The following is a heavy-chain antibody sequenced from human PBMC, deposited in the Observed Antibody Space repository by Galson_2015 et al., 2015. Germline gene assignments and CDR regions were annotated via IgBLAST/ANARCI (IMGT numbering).Heavy chain of an antibody. CDR2: ISAYNGNT. CDR1: GYTFTGYG. J-gene: IGHJ4*02. D-gene: IGHD5-12*01. Sequence: SVKVSCKASGYTFTGYGISWVRQAPGQGLEWVGWISAYNGNTNYAQKLQGRVTMTTDTSTSTAYMELRSLRSDDTAVYYCARGQVATIRGAFDYWGQGTLVTVSS. V-gene: IGHV1-18*01. CDR3: ARGQVATIRGAFDY.